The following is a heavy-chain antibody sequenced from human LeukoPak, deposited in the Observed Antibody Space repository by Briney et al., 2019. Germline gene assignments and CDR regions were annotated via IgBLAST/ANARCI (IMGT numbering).Heavy chain of an antibody. V-gene: IGHV3-64*01. CDR1: GFTFSSYA. J-gene: IGHJ6*03. CDR3: ARGGYGASTPYYMDV. CDR2: ISSNGGST. Sequence: GGSLRLSCAASGFTFSSYAMNWVRQAPGKGLEYVSAISSNGGSTYYANSVKGRSTISRDSSKNTLYLQMGSLRAEDMAVYFCARGGYGASTPYYMDVWGTGTTVTVSS. D-gene: IGHD1-26*01.